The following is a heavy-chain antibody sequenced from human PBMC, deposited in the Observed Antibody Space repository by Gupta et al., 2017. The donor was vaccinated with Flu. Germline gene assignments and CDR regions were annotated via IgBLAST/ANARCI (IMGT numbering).Heavy chain of an antibody. Sequence: QVQVVQSGAVVKTPGASVKVCCKASGYTFTSYDINWLRQATGQGLEWMGWMNPNSGNTGYAKKFQGRVTMTRNTTRSTAYMELSSLRSEDTAVYYCARTRKAIYNKRQLVPPDYWGQGTLVTVSS. J-gene: IGHJ4*02. CDR2: MNPNSGNT. V-gene: IGHV1-8*01. CDR1: GYTFTSYD. CDR3: ARTRKAIYNKRQLVPPDY. D-gene: IGHD6-6*01.